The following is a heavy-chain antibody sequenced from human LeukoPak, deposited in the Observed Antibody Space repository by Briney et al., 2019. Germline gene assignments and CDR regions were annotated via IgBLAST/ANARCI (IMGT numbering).Heavy chain of an antibody. CDR2: ISGSGGST. J-gene: IGHJ4*02. V-gene: IGHV3-23*01. D-gene: IGHD3-22*01. CDR1: GFTFSSYA. Sequence: PGGSLRLSCAASGFTFSSYAMHWVRQAPGKGLEYVSAISGSGGSTYYADSVKGRFTISRDNSKNTLYLQMNSLRAEDTAVYYCAKNSASSGYFRRLDYWGQGTLVTVSS. CDR3: AKNSASSGYFRRLDY.